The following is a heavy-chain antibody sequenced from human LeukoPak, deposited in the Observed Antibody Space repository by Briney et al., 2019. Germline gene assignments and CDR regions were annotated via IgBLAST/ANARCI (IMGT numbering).Heavy chain of an antibody. Sequence: GGSLRLSCAASAFTFSSNYMSWVRQAPGKGLEWASVIYSGGSTYYADSVKGRFTISRDNSKNTLYLQMNSLRAEDTAVYYCARVDVEGYYFDYWGQGALVTVSS. D-gene: IGHD3/OR15-3a*01. V-gene: IGHV3-53*01. CDR1: AFTFSSNY. CDR2: IYSGGST. J-gene: IGHJ4*02. CDR3: ARVDVEGYYFDY.